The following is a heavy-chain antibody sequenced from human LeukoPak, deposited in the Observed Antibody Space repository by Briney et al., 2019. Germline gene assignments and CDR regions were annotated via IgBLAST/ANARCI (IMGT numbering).Heavy chain of an antibody. Sequence: SETLSLTCTVSGGSISTYFWSWIRQPPGKGLEWIGYIYYSGSTNYNPSLKSRVTISLDTSKNQFSLKLSSVTAADTAMYYCARVSRGNSVGGDYWGQGTLVIVSS. D-gene: IGHD4-23*01. V-gene: IGHV4-59*01. CDR3: ARVSRGNSVGGDY. J-gene: IGHJ4*02. CDR1: GGSISTYF. CDR2: IYYSGST.